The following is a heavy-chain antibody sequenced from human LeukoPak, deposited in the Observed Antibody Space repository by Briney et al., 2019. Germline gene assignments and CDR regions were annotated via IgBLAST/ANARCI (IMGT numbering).Heavy chain of an antibody. D-gene: IGHD6-19*01. Sequence: GGSLRLSCAASGFTFSSYAVSWVRQAPGKGLEWVSAISGSGGSTYYADSVKGRFTISRGNSKNTLYLQMNSLRAEDTAVYYCAKDGSSGWLPYYFDYWGQGTLVTVSS. V-gene: IGHV3-23*01. J-gene: IGHJ4*02. CDR2: ISGSGGST. CDR1: GFTFSSYA. CDR3: AKDGSSGWLPYYFDY.